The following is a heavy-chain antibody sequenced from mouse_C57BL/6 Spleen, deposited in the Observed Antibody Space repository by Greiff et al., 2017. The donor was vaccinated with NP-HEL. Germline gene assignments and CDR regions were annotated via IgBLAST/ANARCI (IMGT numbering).Heavy chain of an antibody. D-gene: IGHD1-1*01. CDR3: ARGILRYYAMDY. CDR1: GYAFTNYL. CDR2: INPGSGGT. Sequence: VKLMESGAELVRPGTSVKVSCKASGYAFTNYLIEWVKQRPGQGLEWIGVINPGSGGTNYNEKFKGKATLTADKSSSTAYMQLSSLTSEDSAVYFLARGILRYYAMDYWGQGTSVTVSS. V-gene: IGHV1-54*01. J-gene: IGHJ4*01.